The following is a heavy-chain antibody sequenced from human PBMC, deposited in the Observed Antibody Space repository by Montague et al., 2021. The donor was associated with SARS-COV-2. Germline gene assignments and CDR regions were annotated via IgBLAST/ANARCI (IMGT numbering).Heavy chain of an antibody. Sequence: SETLSLTCSVSGGSMSTNDYYWGWIRQPSGKGLEWIGSIYYSGSTYYNPSLRSRVTMSVDTSKNQFSLKLSSVTAADTAVYYCARHPDFYSSVPFGWGQGTLVTVSS. CDR1: GGSMSTNDYY. J-gene: IGHJ4*02. D-gene: IGHD5/OR15-5a*01. CDR2: IYYSGST. CDR3: ARHPDFYSSVPFG. V-gene: IGHV4-39*01.